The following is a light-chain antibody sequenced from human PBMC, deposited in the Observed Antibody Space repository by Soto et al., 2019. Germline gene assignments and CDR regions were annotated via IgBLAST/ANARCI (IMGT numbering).Light chain of an antibody. J-gene: IGLJ1*01. CDR2: GTT. V-gene: IGLV1-40*01. CDR3: QSYDGTLSGSYV. Sequence: QSLLTQPPSVSGAPGHRVTISCTGSSSNIGAGYDVHWYQQLPVTSPKLVLYGTTNRPSGVPDRFSGSKSGTSASLAITGLQAEDEAHYYCQSYDGTLSGSYVFGIGTKVTVL. CDR1: SSNIGAGYD.